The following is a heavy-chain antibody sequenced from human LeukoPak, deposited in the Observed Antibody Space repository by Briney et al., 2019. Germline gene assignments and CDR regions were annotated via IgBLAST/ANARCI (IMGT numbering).Heavy chain of an antibody. J-gene: IGHJ3*02. CDR3: ARDPRAEAAFDI. Sequence: ASVTVSCKVSGYTLTELSMHWVRQAPGKGLEWMGGFDPEDGETIYAQKFQGRVTMTEDTSTDTAYMELSRLRSDDTAVYYCARDPRAEAAFDIWGQGTMVTVSS. CDR2: FDPEDGET. CDR1: GYTLTELS. D-gene: IGHD6-19*01. V-gene: IGHV1-24*01.